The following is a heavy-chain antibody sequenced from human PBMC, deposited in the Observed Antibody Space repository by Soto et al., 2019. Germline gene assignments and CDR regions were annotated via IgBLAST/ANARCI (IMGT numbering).Heavy chain of an antibody. CDR1: GGSISPFY. CDR3: ARVGGVAARTFDY. D-gene: IGHD2-15*01. J-gene: IGHJ4*02. V-gene: IGHV4-59*01. Sequence: SETLSLTCTVCGGSISPFYCSWVRQPPGKGLEWIGYLYYSGNTNYNPSLKSRVTISVDASKNQVSLRLTSVTAADTAVYYCARVGGVAARTFDYWGQGTVVTVSS. CDR2: LYYSGNT.